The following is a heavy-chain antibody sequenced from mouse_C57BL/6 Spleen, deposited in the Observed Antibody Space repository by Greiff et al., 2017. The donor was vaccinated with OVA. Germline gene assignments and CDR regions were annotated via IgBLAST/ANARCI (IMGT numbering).Heavy chain of an antibody. J-gene: IGHJ1*03. CDR2: INPNNGGT. CDR1: GYTFTDYN. D-gene: IGHD1-1*01. Sequence: EVKLMESGPELVKPGASVKIPCKASGYTFTDYNMDWVKQSHGKSLEWIGDINPNNGGTIYNQTFKGKATLTVDKSSSTAYMELRSLSSEDTAVYYCARREVAGYFDVWGTGTTGTVSS. CDR3: ARREVAGYFDV. V-gene: IGHV1-18*01.